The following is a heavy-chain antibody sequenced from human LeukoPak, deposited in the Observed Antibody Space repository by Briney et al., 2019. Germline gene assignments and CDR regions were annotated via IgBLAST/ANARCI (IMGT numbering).Heavy chain of an antibody. V-gene: IGHV3-21*06. CDR1: GFTFKDYT. CDR2: VSFGSSYI. Sequence: GGSLRLSRAASGFTFKDYTMNWVRQSPGEGLQWVSYVSFGSSYISYADSLKGRFTISRDDAKSSVYLEMTSLRTDDTAVYYCARASTEYAVTDGFDTWGPGTLVTVSS. D-gene: IGHD4-17*01. CDR3: ARASTEYAVTDGFDT. J-gene: IGHJ5*02.